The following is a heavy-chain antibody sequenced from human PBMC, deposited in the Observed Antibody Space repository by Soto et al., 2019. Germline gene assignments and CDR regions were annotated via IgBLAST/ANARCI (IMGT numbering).Heavy chain of an antibody. Sequence: PGGSLRLSCAASGFNVSSNYMSWVRQAPGKGLEWLSVIYSGGSTYYAESVKGRFTISRDNSKNTLNLQMNALRVEDTAVYYCARDGSDYYDSSGYYRGGAFDIWGQGTMVTVSS. CDR3: ARDGSDYYDSSGYYRGGAFDI. CDR2: IYSGGST. CDR1: GFNVSSNY. V-gene: IGHV3-53*01. J-gene: IGHJ3*02. D-gene: IGHD3-22*01.